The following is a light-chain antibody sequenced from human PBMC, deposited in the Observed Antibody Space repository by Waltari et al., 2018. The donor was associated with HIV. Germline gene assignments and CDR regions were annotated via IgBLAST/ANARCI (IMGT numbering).Light chain of an antibody. CDR3: QSYDSSLSGYV. J-gene: IGLJ1*01. Sequence: QSVLTQPPSVSGAPGQRVTTSCTGSSSNIGAGYDVHWYQQLPGTAPKLLIYGHTNRPSGVPDRFSGSKSGTSASLAITGLLVEDEADYYCQSYDSSLSGYVFGTGTKVTVL. CDR2: GHT. CDR1: SSNIGAGYD. V-gene: IGLV1-40*01.